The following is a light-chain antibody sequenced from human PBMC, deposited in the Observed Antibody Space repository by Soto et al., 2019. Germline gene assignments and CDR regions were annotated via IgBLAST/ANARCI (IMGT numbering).Light chain of an antibody. CDR2: HAS. CDR1: QSISNW. CDR3: QQYGSSIKT. V-gene: IGKV1-5*01. J-gene: IGKJ1*01. Sequence: DIQMTQSPSTLPASVGDRVTITCRASQSISNWLAWYQQKPGTAPKVLIYHASNLQSGVPSRFSGSGSGTEFTLTISRLEPEDFAVYYCQQYGSSIKTFGQGTKVEIK.